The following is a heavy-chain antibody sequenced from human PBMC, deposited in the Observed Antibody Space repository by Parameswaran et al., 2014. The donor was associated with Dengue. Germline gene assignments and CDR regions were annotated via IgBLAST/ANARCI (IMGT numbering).Heavy chain of an antibody. Sequence: SWVRQAPGQGLEWMGWISAYNGNTNYAQKLQGRVTMTTDTSTSTAYMELRSLRSDDTAVYYCARDFFGSGRAGVGFDYWGQGTLVTVSS. J-gene: IGHJ4*02. D-gene: IGHD1-26*01. CDR3: ARDFFGSGRAGVGFDY. V-gene: IGHV1-18*01. CDR2: ISAYNGNT.